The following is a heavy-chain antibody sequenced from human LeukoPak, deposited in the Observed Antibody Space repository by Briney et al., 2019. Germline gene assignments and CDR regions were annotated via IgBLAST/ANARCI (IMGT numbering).Heavy chain of an antibody. J-gene: IGHJ4*02. Sequence: SETLSLTCTVSGGSISSSSYYWGWIRQPPGKGLEWIGSIYYSGSTYYNSSLKSRVTISVDTSKNQFSLKLSSVTAADTAVYYCARRIGASIAVAGQFDYWGQGTLVTVSS. V-gene: IGHV4-39*01. D-gene: IGHD6-19*01. CDR1: GGSISSSSYY. CDR2: IYYSGST. CDR3: ARRIGASIAVAGQFDY.